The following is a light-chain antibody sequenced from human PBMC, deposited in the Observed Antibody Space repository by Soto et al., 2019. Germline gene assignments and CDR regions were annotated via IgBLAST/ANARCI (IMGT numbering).Light chain of an antibody. CDR3: QQYYSYPHT. V-gene: IGKV1-8*01. Sequence: RITQSPAAFTASTGDRVTITCRASQGISSYLAWYQQKPGKAPKLLIYAASTLQSGVPSRFSGSGSGTDFTLTISCLQSEDFATYYCQQYYSYPHTFGQGTLLEI. CDR2: AAS. CDR1: QGISSY. J-gene: IGKJ5*01.